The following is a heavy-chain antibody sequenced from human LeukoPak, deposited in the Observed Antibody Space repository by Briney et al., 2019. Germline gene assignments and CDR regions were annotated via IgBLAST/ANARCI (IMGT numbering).Heavy chain of an antibody. CDR1: GGTFSSYA. CDR3: ARATGSANYYLRD. D-gene: IGHD1-1*01. CDR2: IIPILGIA. V-gene: IGHV1-69*04. J-gene: IGHJ4*02. Sequence: SVKVSCKASGGTFSSYAISWVRQAPGQGLEWMGRIIPILGIANYAQKFQGRVTITADKSTSTAYMELHSLRSEDTAVYYCARATGSANYYLRDWGQGTLVTVSS.